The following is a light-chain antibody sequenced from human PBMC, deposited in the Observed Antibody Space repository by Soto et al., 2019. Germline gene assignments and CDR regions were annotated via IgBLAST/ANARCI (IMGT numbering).Light chain of an antibody. J-gene: IGKJ2*01. CDR2: GTS. V-gene: IGKV3-20*01. CDR3: QQFGSKT. Sequence: ELVLTQSPGTLSLSPGEGATLSCRASQRISGSYLAWYQQKPGQAPRLLIYGTSSRATGIPDRFSGSGSGTDFTLTISRLEPEDSAVYYCQQFGSKTFGQGTKLEIK. CDR1: QRISGSY.